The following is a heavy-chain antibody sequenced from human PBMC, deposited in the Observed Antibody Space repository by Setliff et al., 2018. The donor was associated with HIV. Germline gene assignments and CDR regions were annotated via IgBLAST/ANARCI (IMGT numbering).Heavy chain of an antibody. CDR3: AQGAIRDSGSHITTR. CDR1: GFTFTAYY. CDR2: INPNSGGT. Sequence: ASVKVSCKTSGFTFTAYYMHWVRQAPGQGLEWMGWINPNSGGTKFAQKFQGRATMTRDTSISTAYIELSRLRSDDTAVYYCAQGAIRDSGSHITTRWGQGTLVTVSS. J-gene: IGHJ4*02. D-gene: IGHD3-10*01. V-gene: IGHV1-2*02.